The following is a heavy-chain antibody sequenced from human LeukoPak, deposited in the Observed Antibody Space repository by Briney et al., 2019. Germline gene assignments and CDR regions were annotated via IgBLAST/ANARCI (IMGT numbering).Heavy chain of an antibody. CDR1: GGSISSGDYY. J-gene: IGHJ4*02. D-gene: IGHD6-13*01. CDR3: ARHGPYSSSWYD. CDR2: IYYSGST. Sequence: SQTLSLTCTVSGGSISSGDYYWSWIRQPPGKGLEWIGYIYYSGSTNYNPSLKSRVTISVDTSKNQFSLKLSSVTAADTAVYYCARHGPYSSSWYDWGQGTLVTVSS. V-gene: IGHV4-30-4*01.